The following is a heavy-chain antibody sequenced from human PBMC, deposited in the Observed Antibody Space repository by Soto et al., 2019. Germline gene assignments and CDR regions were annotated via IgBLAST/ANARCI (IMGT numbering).Heavy chain of an antibody. CDR2: ITWNGATT. Sequence: PCGSLRLSCAASGFTFDDHGMPWVRQAPGKGLEWVSGITWNGATTGYADSVKGRFTISRDNAKNSLYLQMNSLRVEDTALYYCARDGGVVVAVDAFDVWGQGTMVTVSS. D-gene: IGHD6-19*01. CDR1: GFTFDDHG. J-gene: IGHJ3*01. V-gene: IGHV3-20*04. CDR3: ARDGGVVVAVDAFDV.